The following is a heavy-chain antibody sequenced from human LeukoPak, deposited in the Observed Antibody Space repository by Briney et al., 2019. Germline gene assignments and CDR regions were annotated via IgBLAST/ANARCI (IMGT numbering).Heavy chain of an antibody. Sequence: KPSETLSLTCTVSGGSINSYYWSWIRQPPGQELEWIGYIYYSGSTNYNPSLKSRVTISVDTSKNQFSLILNSVTAAETAVYYCERYSNAYAGGRWFEHWGEGPLVTVSS. V-gene: IGHV4-59*13. CDR2: IYYSGST. CDR3: ERYSNAYAGGRWFEH. D-gene: IGHD3-16*01. J-gene: IGHJ5*02. CDR1: GGSINSYY.